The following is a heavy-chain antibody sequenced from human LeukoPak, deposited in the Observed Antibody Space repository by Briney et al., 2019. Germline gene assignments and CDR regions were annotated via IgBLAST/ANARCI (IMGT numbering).Heavy chain of an antibody. Sequence: GASVKVSCKASGYTFTTYAISWVRQAPGQGLEWMGGIIPIFGTANYAQKFQGRVTITTDESTSTAYMELSSLRSEDTAVYYCARQDAIVVGGAFDIWGQGTMVTVSS. CDR2: IIPIFGTA. D-gene: IGHD2-2*01. CDR3: ARQDAIVVGGAFDI. V-gene: IGHV1-69*05. J-gene: IGHJ3*02. CDR1: GYTFTTYA.